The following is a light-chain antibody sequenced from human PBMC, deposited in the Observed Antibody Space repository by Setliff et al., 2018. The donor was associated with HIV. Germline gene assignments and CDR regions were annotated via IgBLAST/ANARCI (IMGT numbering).Light chain of an antibody. J-gene: IGLJ1*01. V-gene: IGLV2-14*03. CDR3: SSYVNINTLV. CDR2: DVR. Sequence: QSALAQPASVSGSPGQSITISCTGTNSDIGAYNYVSWYQQHPGKAPKVMIYDVRKRPSGVSNRFSGSKSGNTASLTISGLQAEDEAAYYCSSYVNINTLVFGTGTKVTVL. CDR1: NSDIGAYNY.